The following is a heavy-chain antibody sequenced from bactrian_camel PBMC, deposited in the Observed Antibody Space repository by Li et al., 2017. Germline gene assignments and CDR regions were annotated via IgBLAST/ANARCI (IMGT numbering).Heavy chain of an antibody. CDR2: INSGSMA. D-gene: IGHD2*01. CDR3: TTLRGGGYNY. CDR1: GFPFSSYH. J-gene: IGHJ4*01. Sequence: VQLVESGGGLVQPGGSLRLSCAASGFPFSSYHMSWVRQAPGKGLELVSAINSGSMAYYTDSVKGRFTISRDNAKNTLYLQMNSLKTEDTAVYYCTTLRGGGYNYWGQGTQVTVS. V-gene: IGHV3S40*01.